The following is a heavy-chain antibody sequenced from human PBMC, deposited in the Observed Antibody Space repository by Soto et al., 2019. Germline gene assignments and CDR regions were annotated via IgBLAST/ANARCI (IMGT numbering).Heavy chain of an antibody. CDR3: ARGRDLLTGYSFDY. V-gene: IGHV4-31*03. Sequence: QVQLQESGPGLVKPSQTLSLTCTVSGGSISSSGYYWTWIRQHPVPGLEWIGYIYYSGSTYYNPSLKSRLTISIDTSRNQFSLKLSSVTAADTAVYYCARGRDLLTGYSFDYWGQGTLVTVSS. D-gene: IGHD3-9*01. CDR2: IYYSGST. J-gene: IGHJ4*02. CDR1: GGSISSSGYY.